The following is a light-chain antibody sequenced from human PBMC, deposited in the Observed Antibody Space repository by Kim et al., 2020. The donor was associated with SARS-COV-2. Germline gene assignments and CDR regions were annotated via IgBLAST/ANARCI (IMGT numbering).Light chain of an antibody. CDR1: QSRVHTDGNMY. CDR2: KTS. V-gene: IGKV2-24*01. J-gene: IGKJ2*03. Sequence: GQPAAISCRSSQSRVHTDGNMYLNWLQQRPGQPPRLLIYKTSNRFSGVPDRFSGSGTGTDFTLKISRVEAEDVGVYYCMQATHIRSFGQGTKLEI. CDR3: MQATHIRS.